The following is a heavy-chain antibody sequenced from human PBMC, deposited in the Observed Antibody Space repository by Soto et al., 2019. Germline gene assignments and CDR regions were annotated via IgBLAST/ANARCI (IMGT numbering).Heavy chain of an antibody. CDR3: ARDNHGFNKAFDI. CDR2: VYSSGRT. V-gene: IGHV4-31*03. D-gene: IGHD5-12*01. CDR1: GGSITSGGYY. J-gene: IGHJ3*02. Sequence: KSSETLSLTCSVSGGSITSGGYYWGWIRQLPEKGLDWVAYVYSSGRTYYNPSLQSRLSISLDTSKNQFSLILRSVTAADTAVYYCARDNHGFNKAFDIWGQGAMVTVSS.